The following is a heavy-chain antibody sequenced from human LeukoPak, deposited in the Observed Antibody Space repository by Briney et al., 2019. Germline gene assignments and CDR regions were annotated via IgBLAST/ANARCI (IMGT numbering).Heavy chain of an antibody. CDR3: ARDTLDYGDYAWYFDL. CDR1: GGSVSSGSYY. D-gene: IGHD4-17*01. CDR2: IYYSGST. Sequence: SETLSLTCTVSGGSVSSGSYYWSWLRQPPGTGLEWIGYIYYSGSTNYNPSLKSRVTISVDTSKNQFSLKLSSVTAADTAVYYCARDTLDYGDYAWYFDLWGRGTLVTVSS. J-gene: IGHJ2*01. V-gene: IGHV4-61*01.